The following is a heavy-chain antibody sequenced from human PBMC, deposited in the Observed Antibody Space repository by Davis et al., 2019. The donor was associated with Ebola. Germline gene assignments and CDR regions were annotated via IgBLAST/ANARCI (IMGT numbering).Heavy chain of an antibody. Sequence: GESLKISCAASGFTFSGYAMHWVRQAPGKGLGWVAVISYDGSNKYSADSVKGRFTISRDNSKNTLYLQMNSLRAEDTAVYYCARVGWIYREDYWGQGTLVTVSS. D-gene: IGHD5-12*01. CDR2: ISYDGSNK. J-gene: IGHJ4*02. V-gene: IGHV3-30-3*01. CDR3: ARVGWIYREDY. CDR1: GFTFSGYA.